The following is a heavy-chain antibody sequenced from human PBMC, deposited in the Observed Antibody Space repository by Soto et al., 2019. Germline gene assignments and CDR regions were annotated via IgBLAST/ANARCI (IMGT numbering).Heavy chain of an antibody. CDR1: GYSFTSYG. CDR3: ANASRIDAAAYDISDFDY. CDR2: VSGYTFDT. Sequence: ASVKVSCKASGYSFTSYGISWVRQAPGQGLEWMGWVSGYTFDTIYVQKFQGRVTMTTDTSTSTAHMELRSQTYDDTAVYYCANASRIDAAAYDISDFDYWGQGTLVTVSS. J-gene: IGHJ4*02. D-gene: IGHD3-22*01. V-gene: IGHV1-18*01.